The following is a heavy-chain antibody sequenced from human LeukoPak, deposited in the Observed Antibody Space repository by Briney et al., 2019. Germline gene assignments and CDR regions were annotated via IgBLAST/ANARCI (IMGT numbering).Heavy chain of an antibody. Sequence: PSETLSLTCAVSGGSISSGGYSWSWIRQPPGKGLEWIGYIYHSGSTYYNPSLKSRVTISVDRSKNQFSLKLSSVTAADTAVYYCARDSRRDGGAFDIWGQGTMVTVSS. D-gene: IGHD5-24*01. CDR3: ARDSRRDGGAFDI. V-gene: IGHV4-30-2*01. CDR1: GGSISSGGYS. J-gene: IGHJ3*02. CDR2: IYHSGST.